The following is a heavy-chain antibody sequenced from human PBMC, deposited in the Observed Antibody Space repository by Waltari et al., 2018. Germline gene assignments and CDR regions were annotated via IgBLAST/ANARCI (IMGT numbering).Heavy chain of an antibody. D-gene: IGHD3-22*01. CDR2: ISADNGNT. J-gene: IGHJ4*02. V-gene: IGHV1-18*01. CDR1: GYTFTSYG. Sequence: QVQLVQSGAEVKKPGASVKVSCKASGYTFTSYGISWVRQAPGQGLEWMGWISADNGNTNYAQKLQGRVTMTTDTSTSTAYMELRSLRSDDTAVYYCARDILSYYYDSSGYDYWGQGTLVTVSS. CDR3: ARDILSYYYDSSGYDY.